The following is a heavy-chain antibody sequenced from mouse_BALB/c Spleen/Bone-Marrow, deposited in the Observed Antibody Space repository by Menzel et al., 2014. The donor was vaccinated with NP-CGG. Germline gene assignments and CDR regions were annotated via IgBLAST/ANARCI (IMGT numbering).Heavy chain of an antibody. CDR1: GYTFTDYN. V-gene: IGHV1S29*02. CDR3: ARLDGYYVAMDY. J-gene: IGHJ4*01. D-gene: IGHD2-3*01. CDR2: IYPYNGGT. Sequence: VHVKQSAPELVKPGASVKISCKASGYTFTDYNMHWVKQSHGKSLEWIGYIYPYNGGTGYNQKFKSKATLTVDNSSSTAYMELRSLTSEDSAVYYCARLDGYYVAMDYWGQGTSVTVSS.